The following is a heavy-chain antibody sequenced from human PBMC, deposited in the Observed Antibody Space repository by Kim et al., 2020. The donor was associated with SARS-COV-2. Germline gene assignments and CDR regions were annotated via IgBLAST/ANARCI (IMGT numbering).Heavy chain of an antibody. V-gene: IGHV1-24*01. CDR2: FDPENGET. CDR3: ATYAFQSRYFDL. Sequence: ASVKVSCKVSGYTLSELSMHWVRQARGEGLEWMGGFDPENGETVYAPEFQDRVTMTDDTATDTGYMELSDLSSEDSAVYFCATYAFQSRYFDLWGQGTLV. CDR1: GYTLSELS. D-gene: IGHD2-2*01. J-gene: IGHJ4*02.